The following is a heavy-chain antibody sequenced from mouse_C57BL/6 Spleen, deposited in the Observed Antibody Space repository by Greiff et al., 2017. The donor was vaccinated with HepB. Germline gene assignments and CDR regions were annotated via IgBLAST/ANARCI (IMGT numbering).Heavy chain of an antibody. CDR2: IYPSDSET. D-gene: IGHD4-1*01. CDR1: GYTFTSYW. Sequence: VQLQQPGAELVRPGSSVKLSCKASGYTFTSYWMDWVKQRPGQGLEWIGNIYPSDSETHYNQKFKDKATLTVDKSSSTAYMQLSSLTSEDSAVYYCARFWGGYAMDYWGQGTSVTVSS. V-gene: IGHV1-61*01. J-gene: IGHJ4*01. CDR3: ARFWGGYAMDY.